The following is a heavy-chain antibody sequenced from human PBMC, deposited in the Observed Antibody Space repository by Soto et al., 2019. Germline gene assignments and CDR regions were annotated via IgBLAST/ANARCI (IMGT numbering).Heavy chain of an antibody. J-gene: IGHJ5*02. CDR3: ARDPGGATGFDP. CDR2: MSTYTGDT. V-gene: IGHV1-18*01. D-gene: IGHD3-10*01. Sequence: QVRLVQSGAEVKRPGASVKVSCKTYGYSFTVYGISWVRQAPGQGLEWMGWMSTYTGDTNYARKFRGRVTMTTDISANTASMELRSLTSDDTAVYYCARDPGGATGFDPWGQGTPVIVST. CDR1: GYSFTVYG.